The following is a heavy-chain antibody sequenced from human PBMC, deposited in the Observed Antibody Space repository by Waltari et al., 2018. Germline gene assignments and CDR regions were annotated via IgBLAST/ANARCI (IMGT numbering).Heavy chain of an antibody. CDR2: ISYDGSNK. V-gene: IGHV3-30*18. D-gene: IGHD6-6*01. J-gene: IGHJ4*02. CDR3: AKDGSRSSYYVDN. CDR1: DFTFSRHG. Sequence: QVQLVESGGGVVQPGRSLRRSCAASDFTFSRHGMHWVRQAPGKGLDWVAVISYDGSNKCYADSVKGRFTISRDKSKNTRYLEMNSVKTEDMAVYDCAKDGSRSSYYVDNWGQGTLVTVAS.